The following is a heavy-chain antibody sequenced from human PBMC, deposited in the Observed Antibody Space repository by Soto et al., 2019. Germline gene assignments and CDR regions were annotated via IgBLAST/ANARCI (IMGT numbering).Heavy chain of an antibody. D-gene: IGHD4-17*01. V-gene: IGHV1-18*01. CDR2: ISAYTGNT. J-gene: IGHJ3*02. Sequence: GASVKVSCKASGYTFTSYGISWVRQAPGQGLECMGWISAYTGNTNYAQKPQGRVTMTRDTSTSTAYMELRSLRFDDTAVYYCAVTTVVTPGAFDIWGQGTMVTVSS. CDR3: AVTTVVTPGAFDI. CDR1: GYTFTSYG.